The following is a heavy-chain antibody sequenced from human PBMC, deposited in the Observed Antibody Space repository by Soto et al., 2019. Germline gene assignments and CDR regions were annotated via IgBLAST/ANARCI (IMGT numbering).Heavy chain of an antibody. CDR2: ISWNSGSI. V-gene: IGHV3-9*01. J-gene: IGHJ2*01. D-gene: IGHD3-3*01. CDR1: GFTFDDYA. CDR3: AKDMRFWEWLLPNWYFDL. Sequence: EVQLVESGGGLVQPGRSLRLSCAASGFTFDDYAMHWVRQAPGKGLEWVSGISWNSGSIGYADSVKGRFTISRDNAKNSLYLQMNSLRAEDTALYYCAKDMRFWEWLLPNWYFDLWGRGTLVTVSS.